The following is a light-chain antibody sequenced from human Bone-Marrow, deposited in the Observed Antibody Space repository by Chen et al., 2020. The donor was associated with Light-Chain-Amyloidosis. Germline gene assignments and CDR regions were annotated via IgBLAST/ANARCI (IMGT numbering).Light chain of an antibody. Sequence: QSALTQPPSASGSPGQSVTISCTGSSSDVGGYDYVSWYQQHPGKVPKVVIYEVSKRPSGVPDRCSGSKAGNTASLTVSGLQAEDEADYYCCSYEGSNNWLFGGGTKLTVL. CDR3: CSYEGSNNWL. CDR1: SSDVGGYDY. J-gene: IGLJ2*01. V-gene: IGLV2-8*01. CDR2: EVS.